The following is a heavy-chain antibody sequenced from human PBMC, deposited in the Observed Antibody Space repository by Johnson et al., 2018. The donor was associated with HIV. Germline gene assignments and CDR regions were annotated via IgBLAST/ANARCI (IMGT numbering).Heavy chain of an antibody. CDR3: AKDCVTHGAFDS. V-gene: IGHV3-74*01. D-gene: IGHD2-21*02. J-gene: IGHJ3*02. Sequence: VQLVESGGGLVQPGGSLRLSCAASGFTFSSYWMHWVRQAPGKGLVWVSRINSDGSSTSYADSVKGRFTISRDNAKNALYLQMNSLRVEDTAVYYCAKDCVTHGAFDSWCQGTMVTVSP. CDR1: GFTFSSYW. CDR2: INSDGSST.